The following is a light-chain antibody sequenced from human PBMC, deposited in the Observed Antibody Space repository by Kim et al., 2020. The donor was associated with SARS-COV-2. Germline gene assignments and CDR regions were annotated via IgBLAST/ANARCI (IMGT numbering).Light chain of an antibody. V-gene: IGKV3-15*01. CDR1: QSVSSN. CDR2: GAS. J-gene: IGKJ4*01. Sequence: PGESAPLSCRASQSVSSNLAWYQQKPGQAPRLLIYGASTRATGIPARFSGSGSGTEFTLTISSLQSEDFAVYYCQQYNNWPPLTFGGGTKVEIK. CDR3: QQYNNWPPLT.